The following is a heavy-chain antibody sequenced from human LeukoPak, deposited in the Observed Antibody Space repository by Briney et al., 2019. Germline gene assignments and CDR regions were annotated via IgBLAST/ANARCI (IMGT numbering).Heavy chain of an antibody. D-gene: IGHD3-22*01. V-gene: IGHV3-23*01. CDR3: AKLAYYDSSGYYYYSDY. CDR1: GFTFSSYA. J-gene: IGHJ4*02. Sequence: GGSLRLSCAASGFTFSSYAMSWVRQAPGKGLEWVSAISGSGGSTYYADSVKGRFAISRDNSKNTVYLQMNSLRAEDTAVYYCAKLAYYDSSGYYYYSDYWGQGTLVTVSS. CDR2: ISGSGGST.